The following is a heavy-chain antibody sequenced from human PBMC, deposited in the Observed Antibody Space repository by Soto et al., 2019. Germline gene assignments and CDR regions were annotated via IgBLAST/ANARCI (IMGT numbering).Heavy chain of an antibody. CDR2: ISAYNGNT. D-gene: IGHD1-26*01. Sequence: ASVKVSCKASGYTFTSYGISWVRQAPGQGLEWMGWISAYNGNTNYAQKLQGRVTMTTDTSTGPAYMELRSLRSDDTAVYYCARVGVVGATSSGWFDPWGQGTLVTVSS. J-gene: IGHJ5*02. CDR1: GYTFTSYG. CDR3: ARVGVVGATSSGWFDP. V-gene: IGHV1-18*01.